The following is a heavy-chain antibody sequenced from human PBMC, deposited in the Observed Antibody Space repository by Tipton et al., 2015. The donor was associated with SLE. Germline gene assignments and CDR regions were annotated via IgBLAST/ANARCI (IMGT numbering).Heavy chain of an antibody. CDR3: AMSREIFYYYGMDV. J-gene: IGHJ6*02. D-gene: IGHD5-24*01. CDR1: GESFSAYY. V-gene: IGHV4-34*01. Sequence: LRLSCAVHGESFSAYYWTWIRQPPGKGLEWIGEINDSGGANYNPSLKSRVTMSVDTSKNQVSLKLTSVTAGDTALYYCAMSREIFYYYGMDVWGQGTTVTVSS. CDR2: INDSGGA.